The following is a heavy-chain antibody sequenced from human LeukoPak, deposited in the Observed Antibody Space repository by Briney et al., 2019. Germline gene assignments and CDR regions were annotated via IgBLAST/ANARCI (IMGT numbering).Heavy chain of an antibody. CDR1: GGSFSGYY. V-gene: IGHV4-34*01. CDR2: NNDSGAA. J-gene: IGHJ6*03. Sequence: SETLSLTGAVYGGSFSGYYWSWVRQPPGKGLEWIGENNDSGAATYNPSLKSRVTISVDTSKSQVSLKVNSATAADTAVYYCARSGSSWFGGAYYYYYMDVWGKGTTVTVSS. CDR3: ARSGSSWFGGAYYYYYMDV. D-gene: IGHD3-10*01.